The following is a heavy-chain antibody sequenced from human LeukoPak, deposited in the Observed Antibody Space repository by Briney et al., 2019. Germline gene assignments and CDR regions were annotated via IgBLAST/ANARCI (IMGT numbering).Heavy chain of an antibody. D-gene: IGHD2-21*02. V-gene: IGHV3-21*01. Sequence: GGSLRLACAAYGFTFSSYSMNWVRQAPGKGLEWVSSISSSSSYIYYADSVKGRFTISRDNSKNTLYLQMNGLRAEDTAVYYCARASGYCGGDCYFRGIDYWGQGTLVTVSS. CDR1: GFTFSSYS. J-gene: IGHJ4*02. CDR2: ISSSSSYI. CDR3: ARASGYCGGDCYFRGIDY.